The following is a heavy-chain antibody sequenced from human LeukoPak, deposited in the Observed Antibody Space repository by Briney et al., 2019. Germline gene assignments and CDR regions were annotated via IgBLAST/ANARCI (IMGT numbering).Heavy chain of an antibody. CDR3: ARLRGSYGGDAFDI. D-gene: IGHD1-26*01. V-gene: IGHV4-4*02. J-gene: IGHJ3*02. CDR1: GDSISGSNW. Sequence: SETLSLTCDVSGDSISGSNWWNWVSQPPGKGLEWIGGVYHSGSTNYNPSLKSRVTMSVDKSKNQFSLELRSETAADTAVYYCARLRGSYGGDAFDIWGQGTVVTVCS. CDR2: VYHSGST.